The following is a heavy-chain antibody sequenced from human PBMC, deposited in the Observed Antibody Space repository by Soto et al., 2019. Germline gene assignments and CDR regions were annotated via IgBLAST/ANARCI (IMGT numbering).Heavy chain of an antibody. D-gene: IGHD3-22*01. J-gene: IGHJ3*02. CDR3: ARGGPGVVVINDAFDI. CDR2: IIPIFGTA. V-gene: IGHV1-69*01. CDR1: GGTFSSYA. Sequence: QVQLVQSGAEVKKPGSSVKVSCKASGGTFSSYAISWVRQAPGQGLEWMGGIIPIFGTANYAQKFQGRVTITADESTSTAYMELSRLRSEDTAVYYCARGGPGVVVINDAFDIWGQGTMVTVSS.